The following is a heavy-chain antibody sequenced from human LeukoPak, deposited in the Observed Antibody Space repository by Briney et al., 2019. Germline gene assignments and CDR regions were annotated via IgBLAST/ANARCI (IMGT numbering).Heavy chain of an antibody. CDR3: ARRGAVANAFDI. CDR1: GFTFSSYW. CDR2: QQGDGSDK. Sequence: PGGSLRLSCAASGFTFSSYWMTWVRQAPGKGLEWVGNQQGDGSDKLCAESVKGRFTISRDNAKNTLYLQMNCLRAEDTAVYCCARRGAVANAFDIWGQGTMVTVSS. J-gene: IGHJ3*02. D-gene: IGHD6-19*01. V-gene: IGHV3-7*01.